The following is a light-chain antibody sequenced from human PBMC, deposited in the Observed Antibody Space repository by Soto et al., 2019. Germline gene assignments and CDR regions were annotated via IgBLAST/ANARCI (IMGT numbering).Light chain of an antibody. CDR2: DVS. Sequence: SALTQPASVYGSPGQSITISRTGTSSDVGGYNYVSWYQHHPGKAPKLMIYDVSNRPSGVSNRFSGSKSGNTASLTISGLQPEDEADYYCCSYTTSNTRQIVFGTGTKVTVL. V-gene: IGLV2-14*03. CDR1: SSDVGGYNY. CDR3: CSYTTSNTRQIV. J-gene: IGLJ1*01.